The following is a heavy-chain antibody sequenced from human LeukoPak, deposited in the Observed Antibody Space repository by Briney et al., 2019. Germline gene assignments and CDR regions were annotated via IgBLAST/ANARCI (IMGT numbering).Heavy chain of an antibody. Sequence: WASVKVSCKASGYTFTSYYMHWVRQAPGQGLEWMGIINPSGGSTSYAQKFQGRVTMTRDTSTSTVYMELSSLRSEDTAVYYCASPITMVRGVMDYYYYMDVWGKGTTVTVSS. J-gene: IGHJ6*03. CDR1: GYTFTSYY. CDR2: INPSGGST. CDR3: ASPITMVRGVMDYYYYMDV. V-gene: IGHV1-46*01. D-gene: IGHD3-10*01.